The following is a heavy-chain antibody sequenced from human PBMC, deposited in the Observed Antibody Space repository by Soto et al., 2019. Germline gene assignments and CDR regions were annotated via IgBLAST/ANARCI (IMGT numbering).Heavy chain of an antibody. D-gene: IGHD3-22*01. CDR3: ARLPTQYYYDSSGYYYSRAHGMDV. CDR2: IYYSGST. Sequence: PSETLSLTCTVSGGSISSYYWSWLRQHPGKGLEWIGYIYYSGSTYYNPSLKSRVTISVDTSKNQFSLKLSSVTAADTAVYYCARLPTQYYYDSSGYYYSRAHGMDVWGQGTTVTVSS. V-gene: IGHV4-59*06. J-gene: IGHJ6*02. CDR1: GGSISSYY.